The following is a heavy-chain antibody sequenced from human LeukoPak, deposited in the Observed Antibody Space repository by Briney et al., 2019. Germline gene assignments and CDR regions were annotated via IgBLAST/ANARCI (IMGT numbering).Heavy chain of an antibody. CDR1: GGTFSSYA. Sequence: SVKVSCKASGGTFSSYAISWVRQAPGQGLEWMGGIIPIFGTANYAQKFQGRVTITTDESTSTAYTELSSLRSEDTAVYYCARVRRDYYYYYYMDVWGKGTTVTVSS. CDR2: IIPIFGTA. CDR3: ARVRRDYYYYYYMDV. V-gene: IGHV1-69*05. J-gene: IGHJ6*03.